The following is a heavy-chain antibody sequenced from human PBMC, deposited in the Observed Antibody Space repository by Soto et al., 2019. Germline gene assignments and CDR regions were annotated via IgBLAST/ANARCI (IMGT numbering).Heavy chain of an antibody. V-gene: IGHV3-72*01. CDR3: TSSLGYSYRRGCIDYYFDY. J-gene: IGHJ4*02. Sequence: EVQLVESGGGLVQPRGSLRLSCAASGFTFSDHYMHWVRQAPGKGLQWVCRTRNKANRYTTEYSASGKGSFTISRDDLKYSRYLQMNRLETDDTAVYYCTSSLGYSYRRGCIDYYFDYWCQATLVTVSS. CDR2: TRNKANRYTT. D-gene: IGHD5-12*01. CDR1: GFTFSDHY.